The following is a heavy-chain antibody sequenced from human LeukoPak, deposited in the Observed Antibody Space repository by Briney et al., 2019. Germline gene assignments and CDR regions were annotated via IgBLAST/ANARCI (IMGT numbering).Heavy chain of an antibody. V-gene: IGHV1-24*01. CDR1: GYTLTELS. Sequence: GASVEVSCKVSGYTLTELSMHWVRQAPGKGLEWMGGFDPEDGETIYAQKFQGRVTMTEDTSTDTAYMELSSLRSEDTAVYYCALGGAARGNYFDYWGQGTLVTVST. D-gene: IGHD6-6*01. CDR2: FDPEDGET. J-gene: IGHJ4*02. CDR3: ALGGAARGNYFDY.